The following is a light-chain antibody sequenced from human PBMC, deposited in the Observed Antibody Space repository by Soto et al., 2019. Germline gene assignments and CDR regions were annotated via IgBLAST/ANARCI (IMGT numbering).Light chain of an antibody. CDR2: DAS. Sequence: EIVLTQSPATLSLSPGERATLSCRASQSISNYLAWYQQKPGQAPRLLIYDASNRATGIPARFSGSGSGTDFVLTISSLEPEDFAVYYCQQRSSWPITFGQGTRLEIK. V-gene: IGKV3-11*01. CDR3: QQRSSWPIT. CDR1: QSISNY. J-gene: IGKJ5*01.